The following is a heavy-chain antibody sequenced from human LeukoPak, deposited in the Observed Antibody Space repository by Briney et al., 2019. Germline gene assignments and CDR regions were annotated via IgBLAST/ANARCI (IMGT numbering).Heavy chain of an antibody. J-gene: IGHJ4*02. CDR2: ISGSSRSI. CDR3: ARDLGREYGDSDY. CDR1: GFTFSSYT. Sequence: PGGSLRLSCAASGFTFSSYTMNWVRQAPGKGLEWVSSISGSSRSIYFADSLKGRFTISRDNAKSSLYLQLNSLRAEDTAVYYCARDLGREYGDSDYWGQGTLVTVSS. D-gene: IGHD4-17*01. V-gene: IGHV3-21*01.